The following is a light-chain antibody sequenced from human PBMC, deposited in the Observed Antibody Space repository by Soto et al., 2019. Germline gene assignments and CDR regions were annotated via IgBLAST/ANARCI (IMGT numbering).Light chain of an antibody. CDR1: QSVSSSY. Sequence: EFVLTQSPGTLSLSPGERATLSCRASQSVSSSYLAWYQQKPGQAPRLLIYGASSRATGIPDRFSGSGSGTDFTLTISRLEPEDFAVYYCQQYGSSPLWTFGQGTKVDNK. V-gene: IGKV3-20*01. CDR2: GAS. CDR3: QQYGSSPLWT. J-gene: IGKJ1*01.